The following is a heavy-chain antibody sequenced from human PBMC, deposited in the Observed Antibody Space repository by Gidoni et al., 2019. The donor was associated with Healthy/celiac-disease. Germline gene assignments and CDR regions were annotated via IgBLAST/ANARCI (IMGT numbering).Heavy chain of an antibody. Sequence: QVQLVESGGGVVQPGRSLRLSCAASGCTFSSYGMHVVPQAPGKGLEWVAVIWYDGSNNYYADSVKGRFTISRDNSKNTLYLQMNSLRAEDTAVYYCAGGSTGNWFDPWGQGTLVTVSS. CDR3: AGGSTGNWFDP. CDR1: GCTFSSYG. CDR2: IWYDGSNN. D-gene: IGHD4-17*01. J-gene: IGHJ5*02. V-gene: IGHV3-33*01.